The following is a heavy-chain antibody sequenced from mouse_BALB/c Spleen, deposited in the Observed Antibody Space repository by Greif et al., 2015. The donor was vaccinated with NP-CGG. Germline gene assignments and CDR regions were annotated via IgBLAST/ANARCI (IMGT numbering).Heavy chain of an antibody. CDR3: ARSLWLRRRGFAY. V-gene: IGHV5-6-3*01. CDR2: INSNGGST. J-gene: IGHJ3*01. D-gene: IGHD2-2*01. Sequence: EVMLVESGGGLVQPGGSLKLSSTASGFTFSSYGMSWVRQTPDKRLELVATINSNGGSTYYPDSVKGRFTISRDNAKNTLYLQMSSLKSEDTAMYYCARSLWLRRRGFAYWGQGTLVTVSA. CDR1: GFTFSSYG.